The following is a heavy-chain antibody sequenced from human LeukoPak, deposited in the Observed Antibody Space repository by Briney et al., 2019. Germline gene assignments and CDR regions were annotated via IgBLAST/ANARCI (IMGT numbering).Heavy chain of an antibody. J-gene: IGHJ3*02. V-gene: IGHV3-21*01. CDR3: ARDRSITISYDAFDI. CDR1: GFTFSSYA. CDR2: ISSSSSYI. D-gene: IGHD3-3*01. Sequence: GRSLRLSCAASGFTFSSYAMHWVRQAPGKGLEWVSSISSSSSYIYYADSVKGRFTISRDNAKNSLYLQMNSLRAEDTAVYYCARDRSITISYDAFDIWGQGTMVTVSS.